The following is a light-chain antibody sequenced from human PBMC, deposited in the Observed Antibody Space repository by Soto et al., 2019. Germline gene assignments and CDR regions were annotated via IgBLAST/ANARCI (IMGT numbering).Light chain of an antibody. CDR2: QVS. V-gene: IGLV2-14*01. CDR1: SSDVGGYYY. Sequence: QSAGTQPACVSGSPGQSITISCTGTSSDVGGYYYVSWYQHHPGKAPKLMIYQVSNRPSGVSNRFSGSKSGNTASLTISGLQAEDEADYYCSSYTSSNTFYVFGTGTKVTVL. J-gene: IGLJ1*01. CDR3: SSYTSSNTFYV.